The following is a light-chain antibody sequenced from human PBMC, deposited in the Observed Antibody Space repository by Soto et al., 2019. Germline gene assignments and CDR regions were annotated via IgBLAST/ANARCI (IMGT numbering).Light chain of an antibody. CDR3: ATWDDSLNGRV. Sequence: QSVLTQPPSVSEAPRQRVTISCSGSSSNIGHNAVNWYQQVPGKAPKLLIYSDDLLPSGVSDRFSGSKSGTSAPLAIRGLQSEDEADYYCATWDDSLNGRVFGGGTKVTVL. J-gene: IGLJ3*02. CDR2: SDD. V-gene: IGLV1-36*01. CDR1: SSNIGHNA.